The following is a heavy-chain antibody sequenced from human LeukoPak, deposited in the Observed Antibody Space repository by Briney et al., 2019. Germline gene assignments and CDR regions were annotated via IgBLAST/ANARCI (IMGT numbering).Heavy chain of an antibody. V-gene: IGHV7-4-1*02. CDR1: GYTFDRYA. J-gene: IGHJ2*01. CDR3: ARVVYSSGRYWYFDL. Sequence: ASVKVSCKASGYTFDRYALNWVRQAPGQGLEWMGWINTNTGNPTYAQGLTGRFLFSLDTSVSTTYLQINSLKAEDTAVYYCARVVYSSGRYWYFDLWGRGTLVTVSS. CDR2: INTNTGNP. D-gene: IGHD6-19*01.